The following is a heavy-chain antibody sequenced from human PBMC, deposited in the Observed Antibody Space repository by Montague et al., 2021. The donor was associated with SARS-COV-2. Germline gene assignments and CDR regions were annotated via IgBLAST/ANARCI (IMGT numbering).Heavy chain of an antibody. CDR2: VFYSGST. V-gene: IGHV4-59*01. CDR1: GGSISRYY. J-gene: IGHJ4*02. CDR3: ARVGFGEYFDY. Sequence: SETLSLTCTVSGGSISRYYWSWIRLSPGKGLEWIGNVFYSGSTNYNPSLKSRVTIFVDRSKNQFSLRLSSVTAADTAVYYCARVGFGEYFDYWGQGTLVTVSS. D-gene: IGHD3-10*01.